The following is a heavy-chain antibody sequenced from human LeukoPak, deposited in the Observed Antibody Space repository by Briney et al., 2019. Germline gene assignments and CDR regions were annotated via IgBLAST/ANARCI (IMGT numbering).Heavy chain of an antibody. D-gene: IGHD3-22*01. Sequence: ASVKVSCKASGYTFTSYYMHWVRQAPGQGLEWMGIINPSGGSTSYAQKFQGRVTMTRDTSTSTVYMELSSLRAEDTAVYYCARHQTDSSGYYAYSMDVWGQGTTVTVSS. J-gene: IGHJ6*02. CDR3: ARHQTDSSGYYAYSMDV. CDR1: GYTFTSYY. V-gene: IGHV1-46*01. CDR2: INPSGGST.